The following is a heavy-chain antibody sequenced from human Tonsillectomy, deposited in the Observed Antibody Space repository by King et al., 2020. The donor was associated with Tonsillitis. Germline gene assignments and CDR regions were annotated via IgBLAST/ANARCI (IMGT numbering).Heavy chain of an antibody. Sequence: QLQESGPGLVKPSGTLSLSCAVSGVSISDNNWWSWVRQPPGKGLEWIGEIHHTGSANYNPSLTSRVTFSVDKSKNQFSLELTSVTAADTAVYFCARESFDSWGQGTLVTVSS. CDR3: ARESFDS. CDR2: IHHTGSA. CDR1: GVSISDNNW. V-gene: IGHV4-4*02. J-gene: IGHJ4*02.